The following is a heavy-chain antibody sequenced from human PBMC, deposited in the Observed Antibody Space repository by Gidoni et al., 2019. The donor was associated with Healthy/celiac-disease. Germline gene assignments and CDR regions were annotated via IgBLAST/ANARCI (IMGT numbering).Heavy chain of an antibody. J-gene: IGHJ3*02. Sequence: QVQLQESGPGLVKPAGTLYLTCAVSGGSISSSNWWSWVRHPPGKGLEWIGGIYHSGSTTSNPSLKSRVTISVDKSKNQFSLKLSSVTAADTAVYYCASSRAAAGTYAFDIWGQGTMVTVSS. CDR1: GGSISSSNW. D-gene: IGHD6-13*01. CDR2: IYHSGST. V-gene: IGHV4-4*02. CDR3: ASSRAAAGTYAFDI.